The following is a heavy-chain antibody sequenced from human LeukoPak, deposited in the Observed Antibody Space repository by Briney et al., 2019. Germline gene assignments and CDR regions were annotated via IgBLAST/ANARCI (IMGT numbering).Heavy chain of an antibody. J-gene: IGHJ6*03. Sequence: SETLSLTCTVSGGSISSGSYYWSWIRQPAGKGLEWIGRIYTSGSTNYNPSLKSRVTISVDTSKNQFSLKLSSVTAADTAVYYCARTTEGYCSSTRSYGFSYYYYMDVWGKGTTVTISS. D-gene: IGHD2-2*01. CDR2: IYTSGST. CDR3: ARTTEGYCSSTRSYGFSYYYYMDV. CDR1: GGSISSGSYY. V-gene: IGHV4-61*02.